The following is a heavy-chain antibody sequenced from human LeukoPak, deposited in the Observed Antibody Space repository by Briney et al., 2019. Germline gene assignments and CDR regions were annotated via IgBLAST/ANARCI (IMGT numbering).Heavy chain of an antibody. CDR3: ASTYYDILTGYSPFQH. CDR1: GGSISSGGYS. J-gene: IGHJ1*01. CDR2: IYYSGST. D-gene: IGHD3-9*01. Sequence: SQTLSLTCTVSGGSISSGGYSWSWIRQHPGKGLEWIGYIYYSGSTYYNPSLKSRVTISVDTSKNQFSLKLSSVTAADTAVYYCASTYYDILTGYSPFQHWGQGTLVTVSS. V-gene: IGHV4-31*03.